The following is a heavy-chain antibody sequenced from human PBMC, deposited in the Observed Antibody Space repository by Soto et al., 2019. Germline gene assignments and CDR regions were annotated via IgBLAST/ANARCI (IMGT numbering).Heavy chain of an antibody. J-gene: IGHJ4*02. D-gene: IGHD2-2*02. CDR1: GGTFSSYT. CDR2: IIPILGIA. Sequence: QVQLVQSGAEVKKPGSSVKVSCKASGGTFSSYTISWVRQAPGQGLEWMGRIIPILGIANYAQKFQGRVTITADKSTSTAYRELSSLRSEDTAVYYCARDPPLYCSSTSCYKGIDYWGQGTLVTVSS. V-gene: IGHV1-69*08. CDR3: ARDPPLYCSSTSCYKGIDY.